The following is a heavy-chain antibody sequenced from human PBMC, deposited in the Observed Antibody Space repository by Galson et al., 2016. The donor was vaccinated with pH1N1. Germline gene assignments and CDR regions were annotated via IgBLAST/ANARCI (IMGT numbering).Heavy chain of an antibody. CDR2: IWYDGSNQ. Sequence: SLRLSCAASGFTFSNHAMHWVRHVPGKGLDWVALIWYDGSNQYYTDSVKGPFTISRDNSNNTLYLQMKSLRVEDTAVYYCVRESWRFGGDFDYWGQGTLVAVTS. CDR3: VRESWRFGGDFDY. CDR1: GFTFSNHA. D-gene: IGHD2-15*01. V-gene: IGHV3-33*01. J-gene: IGHJ4*02.